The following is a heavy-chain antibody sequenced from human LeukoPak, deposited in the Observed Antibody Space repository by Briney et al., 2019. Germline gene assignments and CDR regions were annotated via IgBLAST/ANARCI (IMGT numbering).Heavy chain of an antibody. CDR3: AASLTALRPPYYFDF. D-gene: IGHD6-25*01. CDR2: VYHSGST. J-gene: IGHJ4*02. Sequence: SETLSLTCAVSGASIRTYYWTWVRQPPGKGLEWIGYVYHSGSTYYTPSLRRRVAMSIDTSENSFSLKLNSVTAADTAVYYCAASLTALRPPYYFDFWAQGIQVTVSS. V-gene: IGHV4-59*01. CDR1: GASIRTYY.